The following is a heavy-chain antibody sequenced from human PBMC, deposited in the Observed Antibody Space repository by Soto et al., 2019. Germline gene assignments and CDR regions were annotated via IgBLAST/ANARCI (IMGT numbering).Heavy chain of an antibody. V-gene: IGHV5-51*01. CDR1: GYSFTSYW. J-gene: IGHJ4*02. CDR3: ARQSVKQCYDSSGYGTHFDD. CDR2: IYPRDSDT. D-gene: IGHD3-22*01. Sequence: GESLKISCKGSGYSFTSYWIGLVRQMPGKGLEWMGSIYPRDSDTRYSPSFQGQVTISADKSISTAYLQWSSLKASDTAMYYCARQSVKQCYDSSGYGTHFDDWGQGTLVTVSS.